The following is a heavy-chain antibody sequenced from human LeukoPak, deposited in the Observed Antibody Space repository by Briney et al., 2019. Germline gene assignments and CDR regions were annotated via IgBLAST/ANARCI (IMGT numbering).Heavy chain of an antibody. D-gene: IGHD5-24*01. V-gene: IGHV4-4*07. CDR3: ARGSREMATIFDY. Sequence: SETLSLTCSVSGGSISSYYLSWIRQPAGKGLEWIGRMYTTGSTNYNPSLKSRVTMSVDTSKNQFSLKLTSVTAADTAVYYCARGSREMATIFDYWGQGTLVIVSP. CDR1: GGSISSYY. CDR2: MYTTGST. J-gene: IGHJ4*02.